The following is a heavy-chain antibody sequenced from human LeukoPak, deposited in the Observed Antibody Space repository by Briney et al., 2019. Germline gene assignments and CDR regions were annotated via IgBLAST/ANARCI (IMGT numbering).Heavy chain of an antibody. D-gene: IGHD3-10*01. J-gene: IGHJ4*02. CDR3: ARGRLWYGSGSPNFDY. V-gene: IGHV1-8*01. CDR2: MNPNSGNT. Sequence: AASVKVSCKASGYTFTSYDINWVRQATGQGLEWMGWMNPNSGNTGYAQKFQGRVTMTRNTSISTAYMELSSLRSEDTAVYYCARGRLWYGSGSPNFDYWGQGTLVTVSS. CDR1: GYTFTSYD.